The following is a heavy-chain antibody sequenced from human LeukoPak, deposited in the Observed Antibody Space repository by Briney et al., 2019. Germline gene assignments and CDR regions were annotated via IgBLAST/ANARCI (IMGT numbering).Heavy chain of an antibody. V-gene: IGHV4-4*07. D-gene: IGHD1-1*01. CDR1: GGSISSYY. CDR2: IFTSGST. CDR3: AITRELERYNWFDP. J-gene: IGHJ5*02. Sequence: SETLSLTCTVSGGSISSYYWSWIRQPAGKGLEWIGRIFTSGSTNYNPSLKSRVTMSVDTSKNQFSLKLSSVTAADTAVYYCAITRELERYNWFDPWGQGTLVTVSS.